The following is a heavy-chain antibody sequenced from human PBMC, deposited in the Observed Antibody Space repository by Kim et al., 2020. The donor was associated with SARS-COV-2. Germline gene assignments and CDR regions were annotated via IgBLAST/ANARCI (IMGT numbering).Heavy chain of an antibody. CDR2: ISGSGGST. Sequence: GGSLRLSCAASGFTFSSYAMSWVRQAPGKGLEWVSAISGSGGSTYYADSVKGRFTISRDNSKNTLYLQMNSLRAEDTAVYYCAKVPDCSGGSCYYYYYYGMDVWGQGTTVTVSS. J-gene: IGHJ6*02. CDR3: AKVPDCSGGSCYYYYYYGMDV. CDR1: GFTFSSYA. V-gene: IGHV3-23*01. D-gene: IGHD2-15*01.